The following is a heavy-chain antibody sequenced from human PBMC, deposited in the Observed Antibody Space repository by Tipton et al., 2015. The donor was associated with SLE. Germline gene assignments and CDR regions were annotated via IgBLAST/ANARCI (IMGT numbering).Heavy chain of an antibody. V-gene: IGHV4-59*01. D-gene: IGHD2-21*02. CDR3: ARGPMTSVPTGFDY. CDR2: VYYSGTT. Sequence: TLSLTCTVSGGSISGYYWTWLRQPPGKGLEWIGYVYYSGTTNYNPSLKSRVTMSVDTSKNQFSLSLSSVTAADSAIYFCARGPMTSVPTGFDYWGQGTLVTVSS. J-gene: IGHJ4*02. CDR1: GGSISGYY.